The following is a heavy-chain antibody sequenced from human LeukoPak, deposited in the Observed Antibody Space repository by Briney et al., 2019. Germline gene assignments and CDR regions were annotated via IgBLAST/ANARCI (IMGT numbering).Heavy chain of an antibody. Sequence: GGSLRLSCAASGSTFDDYTMHWVRQAPGKGLEWVSGISWNSGSIGYADSVKGRFTISRDNAKNSLYLQMNSLRAEDTASYYCAKADSLSAFDIWGQGTMVTVSS. CDR2: ISWNSGSI. D-gene: IGHD2-15*01. CDR1: GSTFDDYT. J-gene: IGHJ3*02. V-gene: IGHV3-9*01. CDR3: AKADSLSAFDI.